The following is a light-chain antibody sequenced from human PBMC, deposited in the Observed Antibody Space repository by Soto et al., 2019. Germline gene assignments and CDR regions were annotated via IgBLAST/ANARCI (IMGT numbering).Light chain of an antibody. CDR2: DDN. J-gene: IGLJ1*01. CDR1: SSNIGGNS. V-gene: IGLV1-51*01. Sequence: QSVLTQPPSVSAAPGQKVTISCSGSSSNIGGNSVSWYQQLPGTALKLLIYDDNKRPSGIPDRFSGSKSGTSATLGITGFQTGDEADYYCGSWDSSLSAYVFGTGTKVTVL. CDR3: GSWDSSLSAYV.